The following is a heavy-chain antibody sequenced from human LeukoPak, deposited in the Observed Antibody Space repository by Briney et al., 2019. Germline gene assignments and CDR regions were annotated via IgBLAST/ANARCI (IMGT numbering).Heavy chain of an antibody. V-gene: IGHV3-23*01. J-gene: IGHJ4*02. Sequence: GGSLRLSCAASGFTFSSFVMSWVRQAPGKGLEWVSSISGSGVYKCYTDSVKGRFTISRDNSKNTLYVQMNSLRAEDTAVYYCAKVSCTGGTCSSFDYWGQETLATVSS. D-gene: IGHD2-8*02. CDR3: AKVSCTGGTCSSFDY. CDR1: GFTFSSFV. CDR2: ISGSGVYK.